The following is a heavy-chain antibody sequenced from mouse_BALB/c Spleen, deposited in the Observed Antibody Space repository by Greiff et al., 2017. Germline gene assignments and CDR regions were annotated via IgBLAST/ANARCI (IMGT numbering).Heavy chain of an antibody. J-gene: IGHJ4*01. CDR2: IYPGDGDT. V-gene: IGHV1-87*01. CDR3: ATYYYGSSYAMDY. D-gene: IGHD1-1*01. Sequence: QVQLKESGTVLARPGASVKMSCKASGYTFTSYWMHWVKQRPGQGLEWIGAIYPGDGDTRYTQKFKGKATLTADKSSSTAYMQLSSLASEDSAVYYCATYYYGSSYAMDYWGQGTSVTVSS. CDR1: GYTFTSYW.